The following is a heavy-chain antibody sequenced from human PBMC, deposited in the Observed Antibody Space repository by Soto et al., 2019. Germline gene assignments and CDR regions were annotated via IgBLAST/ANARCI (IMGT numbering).Heavy chain of an antibody. CDR2: IIPIFGTT. CDR1: GGTFSTYA. Sequence: QVQLVQSGAELKKPGSSVKVSCKASGGTFSTYAITWVRQAPGQGLEWLGGIIPIFGTTDYARKFQGRVTITAAESTSTVFIELSSLTSEDTAVYYCARGVGAYYFDYWGQGTLVTVYS. V-gene: IGHV1-69*01. D-gene: IGHD1-26*01. CDR3: ARGVGAYYFDY. J-gene: IGHJ4*02.